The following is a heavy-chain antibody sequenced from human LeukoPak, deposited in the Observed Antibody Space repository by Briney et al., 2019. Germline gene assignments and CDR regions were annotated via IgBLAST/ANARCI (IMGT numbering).Heavy chain of an antibody. CDR3: ARDGYSCSGGSCYGYFDY. Sequence: QPGGSLRLSCAASGFTFSSYGMHWVRQAPGKGLEWVAVISYDGSNKYYADSVKGRFTISRDNSKNTLYLQMNSLRAEDTAVYYCARDGYSCSGGSCYGYFDYWGQGTLVTVSS. CDR1: GFTFSSYG. V-gene: IGHV3-30*03. CDR2: ISYDGSNK. J-gene: IGHJ4*02. D-gene: IGHD2-15*01.